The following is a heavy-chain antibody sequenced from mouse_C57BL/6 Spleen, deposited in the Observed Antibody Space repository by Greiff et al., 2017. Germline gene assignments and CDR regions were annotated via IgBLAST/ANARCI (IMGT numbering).Heavy chain of an antibody. V-gene: IGHV1-64*01. D-gene: IGHD3-2*02. CDR3: ARGGQLRLEAWFAY. Sequence: QVQLQQPGAELVKPGASVKLSCKASGYTFTSYWMHWVKQRPGQGLEWIGMIHPNSGSTNYNEKFKSKATLTVDKSSSTAYMQLSSLTSEDSAVYYCARGGQLRLEAWFAYWGQGTLVTVSA. CDR2: IHPNSGST. J-gene: IGHJ3*01. CDR1: GYTFTSYW.